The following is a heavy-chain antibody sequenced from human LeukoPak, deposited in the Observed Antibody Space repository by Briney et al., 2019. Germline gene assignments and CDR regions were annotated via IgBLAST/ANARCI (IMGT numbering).Heavy chain of an antibody. CDR3: ARDYDSSGYYWSVLDY. CDR2: IYYSGST. J-gene: IGHJ4*02. CDR1: GGSISSGGYY. D-gene: IGHD3-22*01. Sequence: SETLSLTCTVSGGSISSGGYYWSWIRQHPGEGLEWIGYIYYSGSTYYNPSLKSRVTISVDTSKNQFSLKLSSVTAADTAVYYCARDYDSSGYYWSVLDYWGQGTLVTVSS. V-gene: IGHV4-31*03.